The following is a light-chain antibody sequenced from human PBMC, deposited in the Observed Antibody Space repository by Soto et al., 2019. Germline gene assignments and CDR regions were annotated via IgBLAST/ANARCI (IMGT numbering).Light chain of an antibody. V-gene: IGLV2-14*03. CDR3: SSYTSSNTVI. Sequence: QSALTQPASVSGSPGQSITISCTGTSSDVGGYNYISGYQQHPGKAPKFIIYDVRNRPSGVSNRFSGSRSGNTASLTISGLQAEDEADYYCSSYTSSNTVIFGGGTKLTVL. CDR2: DVR. CDR1: SSDVGGYNY. J-gene: IGLJ2*01.